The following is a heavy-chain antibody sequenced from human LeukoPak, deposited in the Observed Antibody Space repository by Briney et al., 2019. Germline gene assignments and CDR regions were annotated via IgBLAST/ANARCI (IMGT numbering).Heavy chain of an antibody. D-gene: IGHD3-9*01. Sequence: ASVKVSCKASGYTFTGYYMHWVRQAPGQGREWMGWINPNSGGTNYAQKFQGRVTMTRDTSISTAYMELSRLRSDDTAVYYCAGDRDSMRYFDWRYYYYYMDVWGKGTTVTVSS. CDR2: INPNSGGT. CDR3: AGDRDSMRYFDWRYYYYYMDV. CDR1: GYTFTGYY. V-gene: IGHV1-2*02. J-gene: IGHJ6*03.